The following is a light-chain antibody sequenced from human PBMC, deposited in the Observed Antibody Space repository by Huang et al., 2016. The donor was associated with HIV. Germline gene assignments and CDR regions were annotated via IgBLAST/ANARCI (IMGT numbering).Light chain of an antibody. Sequence: EIVMTQSPDTLSVFPGERVTLSCRASESVSSSLAWYQQKSGQAPRLLIYDASTRATGIPARFTLTINSLLSEDFAVYYCQQYNDWPPITIGQGTRLDMK. CDR3: QQYNDWPPIT. V-gene: IGKV3-15*01. J-gene: IGKJ5*01. CDR2: DAS. CDR1: ESVSSS.